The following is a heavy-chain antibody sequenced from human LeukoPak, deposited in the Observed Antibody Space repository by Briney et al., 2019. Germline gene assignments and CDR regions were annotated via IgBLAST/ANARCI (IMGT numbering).Heavy chain of an antibody. D-gene: IGHD3-3*02. J-gene: IGHJ4*02. Sequence: SETLSLTCAVYGGSFSGYYWSWIRQPPGKGLEWIGEINHSGSTNYNPSLESRVTISVDTSKNQFSLKLSSVTAADTAVYYCAREVFSPYYFDYWGQGTLVTVSS. CDR3: AREVFSPYYFDY. CDR1: GGSFSGYY. CDR2: INHSGST. V-gene: IGHV4-34*01.